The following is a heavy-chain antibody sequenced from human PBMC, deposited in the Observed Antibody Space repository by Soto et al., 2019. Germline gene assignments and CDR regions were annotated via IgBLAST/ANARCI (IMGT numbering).Heavy chain of an antibody. CDR3: ARKLGVRGVIGINWFDP. CDR1: GFTFSSYW. Sequence: EVQLVESGGGLVQPGGSLRLSCAASGFTFSSYWMSWVRQAPGKGLEWVANIKQDGSEKYYGDSVKGRFTISRDNAKNSLYLQMNSLRAEDTAVYYCARKLGVRGVIGINWFDPWGQGTLVTVSS. CDR2: IKQDGSEK. D-gene: IGHD3-10*01. V-gene: IGHV3-7*03. J-gene: IGHJ5*02.